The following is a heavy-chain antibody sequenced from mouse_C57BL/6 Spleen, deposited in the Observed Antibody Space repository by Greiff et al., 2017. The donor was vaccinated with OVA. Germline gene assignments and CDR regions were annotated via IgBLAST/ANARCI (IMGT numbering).Heavy chain of an antibody. CDR1: GYTFTDYN. D-gene: IGHD1-1*01. V-gene: IGHV1-18*01. Sequence: VQLKESGPELVKPGASVKIPCKASGYTFTDYNMDWVKQSHGKSLEWIGDINPNNGGTIYNQKFKGKATLTVDKSSSTAYMELRSLTSEDTAVYYCARPHYYGSSYEFAYWGQGTLVTVSA. CDR3: ARPHYYGSSYEFAY. J-gene: IGHJ3*01. CDR2: INPNNGGT.